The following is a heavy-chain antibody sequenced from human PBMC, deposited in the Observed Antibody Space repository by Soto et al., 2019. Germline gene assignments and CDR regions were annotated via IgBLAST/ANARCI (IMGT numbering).Heavy chain of an antibody. CDR2: ISADTGNT. Sequence: ASVKVSCKASGYTFTNYGISWVRQAPGQGLEWMGWISADTGNTNYAQKLQDRVTLTTDTSKTTAFMELRSLTSDDTALYFCAREGTIRTDAFDLWGQGTMVTVSS. D-gene: IGHD2-2*02. J-gene: IGHJ3*01. CDR1: GYTFTNYG. V-gene: IGHV1-18*01. CDR3: AREGTIRTDAFDL.